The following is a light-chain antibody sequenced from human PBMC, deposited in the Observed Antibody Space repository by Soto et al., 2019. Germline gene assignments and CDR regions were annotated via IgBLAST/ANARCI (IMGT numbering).Light chain of an antibody. J-gene: IGKJ1*01. CDR1: QSVSRNF. CDR2: GAS. CDR3: QQSDNSPRT. Sequence: EIVLTQSPGTLSLSPGERATLSCRASQSVSRNFFAWYQQKPGQAPRLLIYGASNRATGIPDRFSGSGYGTDFTLTISRLEPEDFAVYYCQQSDNSPRTFGQGTKVEI. V-gene: IGKV3-20*01.